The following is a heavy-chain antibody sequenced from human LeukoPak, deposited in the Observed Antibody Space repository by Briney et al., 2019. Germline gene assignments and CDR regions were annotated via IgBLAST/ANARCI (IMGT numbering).Heavy chain of an antibody. CDR2: FDPEDGET. J-gene: IGHJ5*02. V-gene: IGHV1-24*01. Sequence: ASVKVSCKVSGYTLTELSMHWVRQAPGKGLGWMGGFDPEDGETIYAQKFQGRVTMTEDTSTDTAYMELRSLRSDDTAVYYCARWRVPANWFDPWGQGTLVTVSS. D-gene: IGHD2-2*01. CDR3: ARWRVPANWFDP. CDR1: GYTLTELS.